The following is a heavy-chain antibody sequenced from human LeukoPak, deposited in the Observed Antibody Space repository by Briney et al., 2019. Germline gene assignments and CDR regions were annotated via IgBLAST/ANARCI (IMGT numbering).Heavy chain of an antibody. CDR1: GGSISSYY. CDR3: ATDVVVAGRGDY. J-gene: IGHJ4*02. CDR2: ISYSGGT. V-gene: IGHV4-59*01. D-gene: IGHD6-19*01. Sequence: PSETLSLTYTVSGGSISSYYWTWIRQPPGRGLEWIGYISYSGGTSYNPSLKSRVTISLDTSKNQFSLKLRSVTAADTAMYYCATDVVVAGRGDYWGQGTLVTVSS.